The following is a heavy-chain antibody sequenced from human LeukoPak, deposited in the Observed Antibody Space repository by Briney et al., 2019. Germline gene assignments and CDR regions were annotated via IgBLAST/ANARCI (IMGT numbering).Heavy chain of an antibody. CDR1: GGSFSGYY. Sequence: PSETLSLTCAVYGGSFSGYYWSWIRQPPGKGLEWIGEINHTGSTNYNPSLKRRVTMSLDTSKNQFSLKLTSVTAADTAVYYCAREPYYYDSTGYWDWGQGTLVTVSS. CDR3: AREPYYYDSTGYWD. D-gene: IGHD3-22*01. J-gene: IGHJ4*02. CDR2: INHTGST. V-gene: IGHV4-34*01.